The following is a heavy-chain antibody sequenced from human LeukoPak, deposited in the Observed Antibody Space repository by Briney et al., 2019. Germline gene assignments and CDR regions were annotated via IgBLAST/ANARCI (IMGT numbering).Heavy chain of an antibody. CDR3: ARDRATMVTHTPFDS. D-gene: IGHD4-23*01. CDR2: IHHSGST. CDR1: GGSIIRGGYY. J-gene: IGHJ4*02. V-gene: IGHV4-31*03. Sequence: SQTLSLTCTVSGGSIIRGGYYWSWIRQHPAKGLEWIGYIHHSGSTYYNPSLWSRLTISVDPSGNQFSLNLSSVTAADTAMYYCARDRATMVTHTPFDSWGQGSLVTVSA.